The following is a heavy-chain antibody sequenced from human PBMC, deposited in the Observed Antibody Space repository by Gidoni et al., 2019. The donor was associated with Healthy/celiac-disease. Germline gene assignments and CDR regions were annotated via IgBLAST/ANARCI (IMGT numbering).Heavy chain of an antibody. CDR1: GASVSSGSYS. V-gene: IGHV4-61*01. J-gene: IGHJ2*01. D-gene: IGHD3-16*01. Sequence: QLQLQESGPGLVNPSETLSLTCTVSGASVSSGSYSWRWIRQPPGKGLEWIGYIYYSGSTNYNPSLKSRVTISVDTSKNQFSLKRSSVTAADTAVYYCARETSVGPDFDLWGRGTLVTVSS. CDR2: IYYSGST. CDR3: ARETSVGPDFDL.